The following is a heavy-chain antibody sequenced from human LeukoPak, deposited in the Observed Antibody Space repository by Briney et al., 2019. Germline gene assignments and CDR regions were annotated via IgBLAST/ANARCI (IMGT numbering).Heavy chain of an antibody. CDR2: IHLISGGT. CDR1: GYTFTDYY. CDR3: ARRRGARYYDSSGLYYFDY. J-gene: IGHJ4*02. Sequence: ALVKVSCKASGYTFTDYYIHWVRQAPGQEVECMGWIHLISGGTKYAQQFQGRVTMTRDTSISTPYMKLSRLTSDDPAVYYCARRRGARYYDSSGLYYFDYWGQGTLVTVSS. D-gene: IGHD3-22*01. V-gene: IGHV1-2*02.